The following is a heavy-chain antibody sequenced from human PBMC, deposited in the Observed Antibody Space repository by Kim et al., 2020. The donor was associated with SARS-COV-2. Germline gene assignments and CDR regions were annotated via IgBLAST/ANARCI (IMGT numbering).Heavy chain of an antibody. V-gene: IGHV4-39*01. CDR2: IYYSGST. D-gene: IGHD3-9*01. J-gene: IGHJ2*01. CDR3: ARAIGLRYFDWLGIGDWYSDL. CDR1: GGSISSSSYY. Sequence: SETLSLTCTVSGGSISSSSYYWGWIRQPPGKGLEWIGSIYYSGSTYYNPSLKSRVTISVDTSKNQFSLKLSSVTAADTAVYYCARAIGLRYFDWLGIGDWYSDLWGRGTLVTVSS.